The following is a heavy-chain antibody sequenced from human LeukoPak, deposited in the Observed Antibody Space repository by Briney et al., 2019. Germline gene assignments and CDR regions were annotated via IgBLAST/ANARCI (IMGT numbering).Heavy chain of an antibody. V-gene: IGHV3-53*01. CDR1: GFSVSSNY. CDR2: IYSGGGT. Sequence: GGSLRLSCAASGFSVSSNYMSWVRQAPGKGLEWVSVIYSGGGTYYADSVKGRFTVSRDISKNTLYLQMNSLRAEDTAVYYCARSIAAAAHYYYYGMDVWGKGTTVTVSS. J-gene: IGHJ6*04. CDR3: ARSIAAAAHYYYYGMDV. D-gene: IGHD6-13*01.